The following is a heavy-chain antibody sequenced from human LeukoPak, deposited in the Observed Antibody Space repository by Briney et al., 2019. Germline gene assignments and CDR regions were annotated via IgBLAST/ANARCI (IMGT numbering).Heavy chain of an antibody. J-gene: IGHJ4*02. CDR2: FDPEDGET. D-gene: IGHD4-23*01. V-gene: IGHV1-24*01. Sequence: ASVKVSCKVSGYTLTELSMHWVRQAPGKGLEWMGGFDPEDGETIYAQKFQGRVTMTEDTSTDTDYMALSSLRSEDTAVYYCATRGITVVNPHRTFDYWGQGTLVTVSS. CDR1: GYTLTELS. CDR3: ATRGITVVNPHRTFDY.